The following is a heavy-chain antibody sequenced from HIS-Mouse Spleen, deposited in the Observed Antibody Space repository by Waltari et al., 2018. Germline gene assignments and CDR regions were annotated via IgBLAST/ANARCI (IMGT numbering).Heavy chain of an antibody. Sequence: QVQLVESGGGVVQPGRSLRLSCAASGFTFSSYGMHGVRQAPGKGREWVAVIWYDGSNKYYADSVKGRFTISRDNSKNTLYLQMNSLRAEDTAVYYCAKDPSKYSSGWYNYWGQGTLVTVSS. D-gene: IGHD6-19*01. V-gene: IGHV3-33*06. CDR2: IWYDGSNK. CDR1: GFTFSSYG. CDR3: AKDPSKYSSGWYNY. J-gene: IGHJ4*02.